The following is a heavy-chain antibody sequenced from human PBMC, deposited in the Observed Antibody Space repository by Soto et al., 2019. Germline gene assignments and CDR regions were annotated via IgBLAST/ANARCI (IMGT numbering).Heavy chain of an antibody. CDR3: ARDRDYDILTGYYPLGY. CDR1: GFTFSSYG. V-gene: IGHV3-33*01. D-gene: IGHD3-9*01. J-gene: IGHJ4*02. CDR2: IWYDGSNK. Sequence: GGSLRLSCAASGFTFSSYGMHWVRQAPGKGLEWVAVIWYDGSNKYYADSVKGRFTISRDNSKNTLYLQMNSLRAEDTAVYYCARDRDYDILTGYYPLGYWGQGTLVTVSS.